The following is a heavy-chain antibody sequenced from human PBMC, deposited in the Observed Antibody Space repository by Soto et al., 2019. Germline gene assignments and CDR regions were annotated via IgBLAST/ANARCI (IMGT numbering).Heavy chain of an antibody. Sequence: GSLRLSCAASGFTFSNAWMSWVRQAPGKGLEWVGRIKSKTNGGTTDYAAPVKGRFAISRDDSKNTVYLQMNSLKTEDAAVYYCTTDDPINKYWGQGTLVTVSS. CDR3: TTDDPINKY. V-gene: IGHV3-15*01. CDR1: GFTFSNAW. CDR2: IKSKTNGGTT. J-gene: IGHJ4*02.